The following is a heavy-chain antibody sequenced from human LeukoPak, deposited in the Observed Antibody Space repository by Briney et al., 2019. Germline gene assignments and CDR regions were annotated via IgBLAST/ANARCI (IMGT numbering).Heavy chain of an antibody. V-gene: IGHV3-30-3*01. D-gene: IGHD2-21*02. J-gene: IGHJ4*02. CDR1: GFTFSYYA. CDR2: ISYDGSNK. Sequence: GRSLSLCCAASGFTFSYYAMHWVRQAPGKGLEWVAVISYDGSNKYYADSVKGQVTISRDNSKSTLYLQMDSLRAGDTAVYYCARQGDTGSWYFDYWGQGTLVTVSS. CDR3: ARQGDTGSWYFDY.